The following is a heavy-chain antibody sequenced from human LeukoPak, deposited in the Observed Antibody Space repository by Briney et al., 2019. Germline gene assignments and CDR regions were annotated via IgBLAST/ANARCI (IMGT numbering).Heavy chain of an antibody. CDR2: ISSSSYI. CDR1: GFTFSSYS. D-gene: IGHD3-10*01. V-gene: IGHV3-21*01. Sequence: AGRSLRLSCAASGFTFSSYSMNWVRQAPGKGLEWVSSISSSSYIYYADSVKGRFTISRDNAKNSLYLQMNSLRAEDTAVYYCVGDRITMVRGVPGVEYWGQGTLVTVSS. J-gene: IGHJ4*02. CDR3: VGDRITMVRGVPGVEY.